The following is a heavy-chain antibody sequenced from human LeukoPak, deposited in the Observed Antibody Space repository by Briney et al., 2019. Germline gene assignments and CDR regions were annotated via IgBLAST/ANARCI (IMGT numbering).Heavy chain of an antibody. CDR2: IYYSGST. Sequence: SETLSLTCTVSGGSINSGGYYWSWIRQHRGKGLEWIGYIYYSGSTYYNPSLKSRATISVDTSKNQFSLKLSSVTAADTAVYYCARDIRMAYYYHGMDVWGQGTTVTVSS. J-gene: IGHJ6*02. V-gene: IGHV4-31*03. D-gene: IGHD2-21*01. CDR1: GGSINSGGYY. CDR3: ARDIRMAYYYHGMDV.